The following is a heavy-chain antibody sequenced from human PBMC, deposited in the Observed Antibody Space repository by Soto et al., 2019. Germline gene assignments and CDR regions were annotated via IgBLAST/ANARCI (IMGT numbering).Heavy chain of an antibody. CDR3: ARGSPSYYYAPWPSDY. CDR1: GYTFTSYA. CDR2: INAGNGNT. D-gene: IGHD3-10*01. V-gene: IGHV1-3*01. Sequence: ASVKVSCKASGYTFTSYAMHWVRQAPGQRLEWMGWINAGNGNTKYSQKFQDRVTITRDTSASTVYMELSSLRSEDTAVYFCARGSPSYYYAPWPSDYWGQGTLVTVSS. J-gene: IGHJ4*02.